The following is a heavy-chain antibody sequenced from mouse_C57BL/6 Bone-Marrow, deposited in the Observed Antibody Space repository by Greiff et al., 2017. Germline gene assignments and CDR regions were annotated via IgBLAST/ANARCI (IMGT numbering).Heavy chain of an antibody. Sequence: QVQLQQPGAELVRPGSSVKLSCKASGYTFTSYWMHWVKQRPIQGLEWIGNIDPSDSETNYNQKFKDKATLTVDKSSSTAYMQLSSLTSEDSAVYYCARSSYYGSSWFAYWGQGTLVTVSA. D-gene: IGHD1-1*01. J-gene: IGHJ3*01. CDR2: IDPSDSET. V-gene: IGHV1-52*01. CDR1: GYTFTSYW. CDR3: ARSSYYGSSWFAY.